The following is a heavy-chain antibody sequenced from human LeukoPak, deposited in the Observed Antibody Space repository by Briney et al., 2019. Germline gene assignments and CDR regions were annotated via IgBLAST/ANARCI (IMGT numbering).Heavy chain of an antibody. V-gene: IGHV1-18*01. CDR3: ARLIPQKWELPGKWFDP. CDR2: VSAYNGHT. Sequence: ASVNVSCKASGYTFNSYGISWVRQAPGQGLEWMGWVSAYNGHTNYAQKFQGRVTITTDTSTSTASMELRSLRSDDTAVYYCARLIPQKWELPGKWFDPWGQGTLVTVSS. J-gene: IGHJ5*02. CDR1: GYTFNSYG. D-gene: IGHD1-26*01.